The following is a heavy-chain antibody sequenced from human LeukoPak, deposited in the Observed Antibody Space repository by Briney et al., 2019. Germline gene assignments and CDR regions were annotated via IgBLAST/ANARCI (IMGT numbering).Heavy chain of an antibody. CDR2: IKEDGSEK. J-gene: IGHJ4*02. D-gene: IGHD5-24*01. Sequence: GGSLRLSCAASGFTFSRYWMNWVRQAPGKGLEWVASIKEDGSEKSYVDSVKGRFTISRDHAENSLYLQMNSLRAEDTAVYYCARTRSGYNLFDYWGQGTLVTVSS. CDR1: GFTFSRYW. CDR3: ARTRSGYNLFDY. V-gene: IGHV3-7*01.